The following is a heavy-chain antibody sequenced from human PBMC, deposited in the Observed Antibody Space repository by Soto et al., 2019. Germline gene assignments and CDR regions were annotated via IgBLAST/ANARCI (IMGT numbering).Heavy chain of an antibody. Sequence: QVQLQQWGAGLLKPSETLSLTCAVYGGSFSGYYWSWIRQPPGKGLEWIGEINHSGSTNYNPSLKSRVTISVDTSKNQFSLNLSSVTAADTAVYYCARGGGYSYGYWGHGTLVTVSS. J-gene: IGHJ4*01. CDR2: INHSGST. CDR1: GGSFSGYY. CDR3: ARGGGYSYGY. V-gene: IGHV4-34*01. D-gene: IGHD5-18*01.